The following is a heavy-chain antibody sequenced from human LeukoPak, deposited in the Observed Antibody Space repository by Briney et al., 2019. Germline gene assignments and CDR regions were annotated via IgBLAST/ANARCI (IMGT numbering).Heavy chain of an antibody. CDR1: GFTFSSYA. D-gene: IGHD2-15*01. V-gene: IGHV3-64*01. Sequence: GGSLRLSCAASGFTFSSYAMHWVRQAPGKGLEYVSAISSNGGSTYYATSVKGRFTISRDNSKNTLYLQMGSLRAEDMAVYYCARGPRKDIVVVVAANAHFDYWGQGTLVTVSS. CDR3: ARGPRKDIVVVVAANAHFDY. CDR2: ISSNGGST. J-gene: IGHJ4*02.